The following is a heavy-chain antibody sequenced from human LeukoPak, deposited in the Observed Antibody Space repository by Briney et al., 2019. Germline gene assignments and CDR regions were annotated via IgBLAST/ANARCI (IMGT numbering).Heavy chain of an antibody. Sequence: PSETLSLTCTVSGGSISSSSYYWGWIRQPPGKGLEWIGSIYYSGSTYYNPSLKSRVTISVDTSKNQFSLKLSSVTAADTAVYYCARASIVGTIDYWGQGTLVTVSS. V-gene: IGHV4-39*07. CDR2: IYYSGST. J-gene: IGHJ4*02. CDR1: GGSISSSSYY. D-gene: IGHD1-26*01. CDR3: ARASIVGTIDY.